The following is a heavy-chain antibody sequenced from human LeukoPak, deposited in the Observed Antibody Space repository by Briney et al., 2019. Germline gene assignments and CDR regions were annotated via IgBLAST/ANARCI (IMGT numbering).Heavy chain of an antibody. CDR2: ISSSSSYT. CDR1: GFTFSSYS. J-gene: IGHJ4*02. V-gene: IGHV3-21*04. CDR3: TKEGRSLQTY. Sequence: GGSLRLSCAASGFTFSSYSMNWVRQAPGKGLEWVSSISSSSSYTFHADSVKGRFTISRDNAKNSLYLQMNSLRVEDTAVYYCTKEGRSLQTYWGQGTLVTVSS. D-gene: IGHD5-24*01.